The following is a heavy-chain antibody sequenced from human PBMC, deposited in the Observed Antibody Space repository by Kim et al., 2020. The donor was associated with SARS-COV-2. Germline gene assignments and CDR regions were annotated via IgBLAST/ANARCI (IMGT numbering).Heavy chain of an antibody. D-gene: IGHD6-13*01. CDR3: ARGSSSLIYYYYYMDV. J-gene: IGHJ6*03. V-gene: IGHV4-59*09. Sequence: SLKSRVTISVDTSKNQFSLKLSSVTAADTAVYYCARGSSSLIYYYYYMDVWGKGTTVTVSS.